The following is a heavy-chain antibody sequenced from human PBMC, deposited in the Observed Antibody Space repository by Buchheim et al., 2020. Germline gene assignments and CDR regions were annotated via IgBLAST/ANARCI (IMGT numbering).Heavy chain of an antibody. CDR2: ISSSGSTI. D-gene: IGHD2-2*01. V-gene: IGHV3-11*01. Sequence: QVQLVESGGGLVKPGGSLRLSCAASGFTFSDYYMSWIRQAPGKGLEWVSYISSSGSTIYYADSVKGRFTISRDNAKNSLFLQMNSLRAEDTAVYYCARDRSSLVPAALLYYYYGMDVWGQGTT. CDR1: GFTFSDYY. CDR3: ARDRSSLVPAALLYYYYGMDV. J-gene: IGHJ6*02.